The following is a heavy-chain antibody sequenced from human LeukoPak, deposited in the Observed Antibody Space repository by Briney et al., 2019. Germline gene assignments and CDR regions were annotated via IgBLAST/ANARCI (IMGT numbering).Heavy chain of an antibody. D-gene: IGHD2-2*01. CDR3: ARDLRGVVPAIGYYYYMDV. CDR2: IYTSGST. Sequence: SETLSLTCTVSGGSISSYYWSWIRQPAGKGLEWIGRIYTSGSTNYNPSLKSRVTMSVNTSKNQFSLKLSSVTAADTAVYYCARDLRGVVPAIGYYYYMDVWGKGTTVTVSS. J-gene: IGHJ6*03. CDR1: GGSISSYY. V-gene: IGHV4-4*07.